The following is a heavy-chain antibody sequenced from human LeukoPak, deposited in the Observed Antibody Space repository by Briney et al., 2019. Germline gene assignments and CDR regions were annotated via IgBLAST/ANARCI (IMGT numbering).Heavy chain of an antibody. CDR1: GWSFSSYY. J-gene: IGHJ5*02. D-gene: IGHD6-6*01. Sequence: SETLSLTCAVYGWSFSSYYWSWIRQPPGKGLEWIGYIYYSGSTNYNPSLKSRVTISVDTSKNQFSLKLSSVTAADTAVYYCARWRSVAAHFWFDPWGQGTLVTVSS. CDR2: IYYSGST. CDR3: ARWRSVAAHFWFDP. V-gene: IGHV4-59*01.